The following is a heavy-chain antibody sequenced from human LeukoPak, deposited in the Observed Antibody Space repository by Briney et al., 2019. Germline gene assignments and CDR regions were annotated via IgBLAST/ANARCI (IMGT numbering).Heavy chain of an antibody. CDR3: ARDSSGSLDY. J-gene: IGHJ4*02. Sequence: GGSLRPSCAASGFSFAGYTMHWVRQAPGKGLEWVSLISWNGYSTSYGDSVKGRFTISRDNNKDSLYLQMNSLRTEDTALYYCARDSSGSLDYWGQGTLVTVSS. CDR1: GFSFAGYT. D-gene: IGHD1-26*01. CDR2: ISWNGYST. V-gene: IGHV3-43*01.